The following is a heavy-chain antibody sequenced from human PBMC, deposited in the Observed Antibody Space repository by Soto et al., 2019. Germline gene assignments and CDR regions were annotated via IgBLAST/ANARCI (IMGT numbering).Heavy chain of an antibody. J-gene: IGHJ2*01. D-gene: IGHD2-8*01. Sequence: VQLQESGPGLVKPSQTLSLTCSVSGGSISSGGYYWSWIRQHPGKGLEWIGRTRNKANSYTTEYAASVKGRFTISRDDSKNSLYLQMNSLKTEDTAVYYCARGYCSNGVCYRYIDLWGRGTLVTVSS. CDR3: ARGYCSNGVCYRYIDL. CDR1: GGSISSGGYY. V-gene: IGHV3-72*01. CDR2: TRNKANSYTT.